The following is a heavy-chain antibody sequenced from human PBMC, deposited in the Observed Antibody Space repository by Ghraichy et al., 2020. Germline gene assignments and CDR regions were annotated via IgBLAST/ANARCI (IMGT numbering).Heavy chain of an antibody. D-gene: IGHD6-13*01. CDR2: IYWDDSK. CDR1: GLSLTTSGVG. CDR3: ARSLIAAPVLGAFDI. V-gene: IGHV2-5*02. Sequence: SGPTLVKPTQTLTLTCTFSGLSLTTSGVGVGWIRQPPGKALEWLALIYWDDSKTYSPSLKTRLAITKETSENQVALTVTNMDPVDTATYYCARSLIAAPVLGAFDIWGQGTMVTVSS. J-gene: IGHJ3*02.